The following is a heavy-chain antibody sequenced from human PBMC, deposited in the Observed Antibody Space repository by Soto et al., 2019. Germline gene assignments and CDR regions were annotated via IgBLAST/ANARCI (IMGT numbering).Heavy chain of an antibody. J-gene: IGHJ6*03. V-gene: IGHV4-34*01. CDR2: INHSGST. D-gene: IGHD3-3*01. Sequence: PSETLSLTCAVYGGSFSGYYWSWIRQPPGKGLEWIGEINHSGSTNYNPSLKSRVTISVDTSKNQFSLKLSSVTAADTAVYYCASTDFWSGYYKPYRGYMDGWGKGTTVTVSS. CDR3: ASTDFWSGYYKPYRGYMDG. CDR1: GGSFSGYY.